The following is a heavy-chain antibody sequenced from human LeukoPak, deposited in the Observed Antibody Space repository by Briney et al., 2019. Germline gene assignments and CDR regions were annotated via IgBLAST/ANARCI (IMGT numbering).Heavy chain of an antibody. Sequence: SETLSLTCTVSGGSISSSSYYWGWIRQPPGKGLEWIGSIYYSGSTYYNPSLKSRVTISVDTSKNQFSLKLSSVTAADTAVYYCARPYGSGRIVPFDYWGQGTLVTVSS. CDR3: ARPYGSGRIVPFDY. J-gene: IGHJ4*02. CDR1: GGSISSSSYY. D-gene: IGHD3-10*01. V-gene: IGHV4-39*07. CDR2: IYYSGST.